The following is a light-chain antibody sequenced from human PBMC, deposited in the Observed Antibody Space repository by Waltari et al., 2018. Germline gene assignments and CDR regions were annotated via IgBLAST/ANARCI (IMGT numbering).Light chain of an antibody. J-gene: IGLJ2*01. Sequence: QSALTQPDSVSGSPGQSITISCTATSSDVGGFKYVSWYQQYPGKAPKVIIYDVSSRPSGVSNRFSGSKSGNSASLTISGLQAEDEADYYCSAFSSSTTRIFGGGTRVTVL. CDR1: SSDVGGFKY. CDR2: DVS. V-gene: IGLV2-14*01. CDR3: SAFSSSTTRI.